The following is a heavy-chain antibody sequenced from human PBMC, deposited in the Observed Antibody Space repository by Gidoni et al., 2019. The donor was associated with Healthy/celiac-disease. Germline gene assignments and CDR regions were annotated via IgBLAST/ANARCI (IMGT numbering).Heavy chain of an antibody. CDR2: ISYDGSNK. J-gene: IGHJ4*02. D-gene: IGHD4-17*01. CDR3: AKDRMPTVKYYFDY. CDR1: GFTFSSYG. V-gene: IGHV3-30*18. Sequence: QVQLVESGGGVVQPGRSLRLSCAASGFTFSSYGMHWVRQAPGKGLEWVAVISYDGSNKYYADSVKGRFTISRDNSKNTLYLQMNSLRAEDTAVYYCAKDRMPTVKYYFDYWGQGTLVTVSS.